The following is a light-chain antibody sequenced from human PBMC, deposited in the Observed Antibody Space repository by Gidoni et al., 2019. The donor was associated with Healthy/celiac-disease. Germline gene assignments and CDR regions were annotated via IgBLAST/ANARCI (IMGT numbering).Light chain of an antibody. CDR3: MQGTLGT. CDR2: TVS. J-gene: IGKJ2*01. V-gene: IGKV2-30*01. Sequence: DVVMTQSTLSLPVTLGQQASISCRSSQSLVYSEGNTYLNWFQQRPGQSPRRLIYTVSNRDSGVPDRFSGSWSGTDFTLKISRVEAEDVGVYYCMQGTLGTFGQXTKLEIK. CDR1: QSLVYSEGNTY.